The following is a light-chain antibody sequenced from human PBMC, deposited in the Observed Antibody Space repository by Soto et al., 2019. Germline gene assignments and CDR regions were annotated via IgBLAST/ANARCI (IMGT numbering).Light chain of an antibody. Sequence: DLQLTQSPSTLSASVGDRVTITCRASQSINSWLAWYQQRPGKAPKLLMYKASSLQSGVPSRFSGSGSGTEFTLTISRLQPDDFATYYCQQYNSYPHTFGQGTKLEIK. CDR3: QQYNSYPHT. V-gene: IGKV1-5*03. CDR2: KAS. CDR1: QSINSW. J-gene: IGKJ2*01.